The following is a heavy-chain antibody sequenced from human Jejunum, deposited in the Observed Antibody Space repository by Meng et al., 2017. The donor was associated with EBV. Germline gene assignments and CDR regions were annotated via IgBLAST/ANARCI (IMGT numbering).Heavy chain of an antibody. CDR1: GLSFSWHG. CDR3: ARNYRDY. D-gene: IGHD4-11*01. V-gene: IGHV3-30*03. Sequence: VYAGGGVARPVTSLGSCCAASGLSFSWHGMQWVRQAPGKGLKWVALISNDGNNKYYADSVKGRFTISRDNSMNTLYLQMNSLRVDDTALYYCARNYRDYWGQGTLVTVSS. J-gene: IGHJ4*02. CDR2: ISNDGNNK.